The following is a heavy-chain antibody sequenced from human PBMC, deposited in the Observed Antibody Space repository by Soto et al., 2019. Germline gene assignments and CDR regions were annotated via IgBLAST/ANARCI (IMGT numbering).Heavy chain of an antibody. CDR1: GGSIYTGGFY. D-gene: IGHD5-12*01. Sequence: SETLSLTCTVSGGSIYTGGFYWSWIRQLPGKGLEWLGYIYYTGSTQYTPSLKSRLSISTDTSDNQFSLRLNSVTAADTAVYYCATSLVASRARVDYWGQGTPVTVSS. J-gene: IGHJ4*02. V-gene: IGHV4-31*03. CDR3: ATSLVASRARVDY. CDR2: IYYTGST.